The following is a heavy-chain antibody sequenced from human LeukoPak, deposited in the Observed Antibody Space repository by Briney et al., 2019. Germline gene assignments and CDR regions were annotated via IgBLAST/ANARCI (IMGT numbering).Heavy chain of an antibody. J-gene: IGHJ6*03. Sequence: GASVKVSCKASGYTFTGYYMHWVRQAPGQGLGWMGWINPNSGGTNYAQKFQGRVTMTRDTSISTAYMELSRLRSDDTAVYYCARGAVPVFYYYMDVWGKGTTVTVSS. CDR2: INPNSGGT. V-gene: IGHV1-2*02. CDR1: GYTFTGYY. D-gene: IGHD2-2*01. CDR3: ARGAVPVFYYYMDV.